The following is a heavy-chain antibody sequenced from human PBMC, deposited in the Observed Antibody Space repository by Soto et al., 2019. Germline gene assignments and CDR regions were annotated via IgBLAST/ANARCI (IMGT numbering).Heavy chain of an antibody. V-gene: IGHV3-30*18. J-gene: IGHJ6*02. CDR3: AKDSDQLLFDYYYYGMDV. CDR1: GFTFSKFG. CDR2: VSYDGSFK. Sequence: QVQLVESGGGVVQPGGSLRLSCEASGFTFSKFGIHWVRQAPGKGLEWVAVVSYDGSFKYYADSVKARFTISRDNSKNTLYLQMNSLRPEDTALYYCAKDSDQLLFDYYYYGMDVWGQGTTVTVSS. D-gene: IGHD2-2*01.